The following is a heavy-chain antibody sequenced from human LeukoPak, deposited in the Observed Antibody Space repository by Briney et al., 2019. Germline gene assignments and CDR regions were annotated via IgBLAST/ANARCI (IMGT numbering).Heavy chain of an antibody. J-gene: IGHJ4*02. V-gene: IGHV1-18*01. D-gene: IGHD6-19*01. Sequence: GASVKVSCKASGYTFTSYGISWVRQAPGQGLEWMGWISAYNGNTNYAQKFQGRVTVTRDTSISTAYMELSWLRSGDTAVYYCARVGSSGWYVHPTLDYWGQGTLVTVSS. CDR1: GYTFTSYG. CDR2: ISAYNGNT. CDR3: ARVGSSGWYVHPTLDY.